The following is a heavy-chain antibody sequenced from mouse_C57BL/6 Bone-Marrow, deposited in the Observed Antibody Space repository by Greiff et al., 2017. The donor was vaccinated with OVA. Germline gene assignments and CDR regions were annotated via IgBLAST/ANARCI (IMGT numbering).Heavy chain of an antibody. CDR1: GYTFTDYE. D-gene: IGHD2-5*01. CDR2: IDPETGGT. Sequence: VQLQQSGAELVRPGASVTLSCKASGYTFTDYEMHWVKHTPVHGLEWIGAIDPETGGTAYNQKFTGKAILTADKSSSTAYMELRSLTSEDSAVYYCTRGYSNDYAMDYWGQGTSVTVSS. CDR3: TRGYSNDYAMDY. V-gene: IGHV1-15*01. J-gene: IGHJ4*01.